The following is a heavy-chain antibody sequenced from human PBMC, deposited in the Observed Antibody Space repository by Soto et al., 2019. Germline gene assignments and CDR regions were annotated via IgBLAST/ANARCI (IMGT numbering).Heavy chain of an antibody. J-gene: IGHJ4*02. CDR1: GYPFTSYG. CDR3: ARGPVAGSDF. Sequence: DSVKVSCKTSGYPFTSYGIVWVRQAPGQGLEWMGWISPYSGETRYAEKFQDRVTLTTDTSTKTAYMDLRNLKSDDTAVYWCARGPVAGSDFWGQGTLVTVSS. CDR2: ISPYSGET. D-gene: IGHD6-19*01. V-gene: IGHV1-18*04.